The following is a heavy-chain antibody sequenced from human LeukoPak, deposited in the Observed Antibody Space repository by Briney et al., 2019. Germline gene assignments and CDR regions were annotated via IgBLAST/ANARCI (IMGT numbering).Heavy chain of an antibody. Sequence: ASVKVSCKASGGTFCSYAISWVRQAPGQGLEWMGGIIPIFGTANYAQKFQGRVTITADESTSTAYMELSSLRSEDTAVYYCARDSGDRNAFDIWGQGTMVTVS. J-gene: IGHJ3*02. D-gene: IGHD2-15*01. CDR1: GGTFCSYA. CDR2: IIPIFGTA. V-gene: IGHV1-69*13. CDR3: ARDSGDRNAFDI.